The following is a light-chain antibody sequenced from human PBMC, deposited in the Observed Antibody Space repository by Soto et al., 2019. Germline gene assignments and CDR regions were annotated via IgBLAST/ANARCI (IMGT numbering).Light chain of an antibody. Sequence: QSALTQPASVSGSPGQSITISCTGTSSDVGGYNYVSWYQQHPGKAPKPMIYDVSNRPSGVSNRFSGSTSGNTASLTISGLQAEDEADYYCSSYTSSSTLEFGGGTKLTVL. CDR1: SSDVGGYNY. CDR3: SSYTSSSTLE. V-gene: IGLV2-14*01. J-gene: IGLJ3*02. CDR2: DVS.